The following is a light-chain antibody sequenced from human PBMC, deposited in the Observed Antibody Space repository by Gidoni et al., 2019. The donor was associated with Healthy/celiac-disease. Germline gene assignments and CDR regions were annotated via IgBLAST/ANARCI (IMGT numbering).Light chain of an antibody. V-gene: IGKV3-15*01. CDR1: QSVSSS. J-gene: IGKJ4*01. Sequence: EIVMTQSPATLSVSPWERATLSCRASQSVSSSLAWYQQKRGQAPRLLIYGASTRATGIPARFSGSGSGTEFTLTISSLQSEDFAVYYCQQYNNWPLTFGGGTKVEIK. CDR3: QQYNNWPLT. CDR2: GAS.